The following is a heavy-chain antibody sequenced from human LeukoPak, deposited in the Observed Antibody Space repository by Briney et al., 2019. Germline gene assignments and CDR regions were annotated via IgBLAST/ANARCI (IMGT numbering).Heavy chain of an antibody. CDR2: IDPSDSYV. V-gene: IGHV5-10-1*01. D-gene: IGHD3-10*01. CDR3: ARGKDYGSGSQNWFDP. CDR1: GYSFTSNW. Sequence: GESLKSFCWGSGYSFTSNWITWVRQMPGKGVEWMGRIDPSDSYVNYSPSFQGHVTISADKSISTPYLQWSSLKAADTAMYYCARGKDYGSGSQNWFDPWGQGTLVTVSS. J-gene: IGHJ5*02.